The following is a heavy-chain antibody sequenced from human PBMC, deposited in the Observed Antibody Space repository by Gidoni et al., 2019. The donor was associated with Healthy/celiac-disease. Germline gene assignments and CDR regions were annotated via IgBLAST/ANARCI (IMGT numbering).Heavy chain of an antibody. CDR3: ARGGLDHIAAANSYYYYGMDV. V-gene: IGHV7-4-1*02. D-gene: IGHD6-13*01. CDR2: INTNTGNP. Sequence: LEWMGWINTNTGNPTYAQGFTGRFVFSLDTSVSTAYLQISSLKAEDTAVYYCARGGLDHIAAANSYYYYGMDVWGQGTTVTVSS. J-gene: IGHJ6*02.